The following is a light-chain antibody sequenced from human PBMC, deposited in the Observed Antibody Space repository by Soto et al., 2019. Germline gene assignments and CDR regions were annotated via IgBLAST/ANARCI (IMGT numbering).Light chain of an antibody. V-gene: IGLV2-11*01. CDR2: DVS. J-gene: IGLJ2*01. CDR3: CSYAGDLEV. CDR1: SSDVGGYDF. Sequence: QSVLTQARSVSGSPGRSFTIACTGTSSDVGGYDFVSWYQQQPGKAAKLMISDVSKRPSGVPDRFSGSKSGNTASLTISGLQAEDEADYHCCSYAGDLEVFGGGTKVTVL.